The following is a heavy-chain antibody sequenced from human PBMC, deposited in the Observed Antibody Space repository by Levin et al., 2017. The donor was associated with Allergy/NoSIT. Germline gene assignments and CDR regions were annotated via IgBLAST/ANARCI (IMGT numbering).Heavy chain of an antibody. CDR3: ARHGPYYYYHSGSYNWFDP. CDR1: GYSFTTYW. CDR2: IYPGDSDT. V-gene: IGHV5-51*01. D-gene: IGHD3-10*01. J-gene: IGHJ5*02. Sequence: PGGSLRLSCKASGYSFTTYWIGWVRQMPGKGLEWMGIIYPGDSDTRYSPAFQGQVTISADKSISTAYLQWSSLKASDTAMYYCARHGPYYYYHSGSYNWFDPWGQGTLVTVSS.